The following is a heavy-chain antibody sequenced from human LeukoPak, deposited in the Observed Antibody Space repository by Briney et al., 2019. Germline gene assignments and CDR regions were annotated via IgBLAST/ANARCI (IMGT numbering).Heavy chain of an antibody. J-gene: IGHJ6*03. V-gene: IGHV4-61*02. CDR2: IYTSGTT. CDR1: GGSVRRGNYY. Sequence: PSETLSLICTVSGGSVRRGNYYWTWIRQPAGSGLEWIGRIYTSGTTDYNPSLRTRVTISVDASRNQFSLNLSSVTAADTAVYYCARWSGSVTARNYYYYMDVWGEGTRSPSP. CDR3: ARWSGSVTARNYYYYMDV. D-gene: IGHD6-6*01.